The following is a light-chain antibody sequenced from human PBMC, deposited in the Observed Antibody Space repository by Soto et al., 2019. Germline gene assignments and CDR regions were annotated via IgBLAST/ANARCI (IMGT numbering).Light chain of an antibody. CDR1: SSDVGAYNF. CDR3: SAYTVSRNYD. V-gene: IGLV2-14*03. J-gene: IGLJ1*01. Sequence: QSALTQPASVSGSPGQSITISCTGTSSDVGAYNFVSWHQQHPGKAPKLMIYNVYDRPSGISYRLSGSKSGNTASLTISGLQGEDEADYYCSAYTVSRNYDFGTGTKLTVL. CDR2: NVY.